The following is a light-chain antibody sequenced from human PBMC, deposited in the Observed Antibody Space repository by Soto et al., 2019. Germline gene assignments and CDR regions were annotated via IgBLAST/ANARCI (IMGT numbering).Light chain of an antibody. CDR1: QTISTW. Sequence: DIQMTQSPSALSASVGDRISITCRASQTISTWLAWYQQKPGKVPKLLIYKASSLESEVPSRFSGSGSGTAFTLTISSLQPDDFATYYCQQYKSYPYTFGQGTKLEIK. CDR3: QQYKSYPYT. V-gene: IGKV1-5*03. J-gene: IGKJ2*01. CDR2: KAS.